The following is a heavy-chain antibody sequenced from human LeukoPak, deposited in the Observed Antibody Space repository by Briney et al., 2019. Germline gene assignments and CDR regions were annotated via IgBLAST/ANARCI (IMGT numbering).Heavy chain of an antibody. CDR3: ARSSYYYGSGSPDY. V-gene: IGHV5-51*01. CDR1: GYSFARYW. Sequence: GESLKISCKGSGYSFARYWIGWVRQVSGKGLEWMGIIYPTDSDTRYSPSFQGQVTISADKSISTAYLQWTSRKASDTAMYYCARSSYYYGSGSPDYWGQGTLVTVSS. CDR2: IYPTDSDT. D-gene: IGHD3-10*01. J-gene: IGHJ4*02.